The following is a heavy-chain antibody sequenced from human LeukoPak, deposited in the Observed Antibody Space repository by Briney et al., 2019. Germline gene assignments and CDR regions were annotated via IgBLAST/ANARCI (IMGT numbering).Heavy chain of an antibody. J-gene: IGHJ4*02. Sequence: SETLSLTCTVSGGSISSYYWSWIRQPAGKGLQWIGRFYTSGSTNYNPSLESRVTMSVDTSKNQFSLKLSSVTAADTAVYYCARAHYDFWSAYLDFWGQGTLVTVSS. CDR3: ARAHYDFWSAYLDF. D-gene: IGHD3-3*01. CDR2: FYTSGST. V-gene: IGHV4-4*07. CDR1: GGSISSYY.